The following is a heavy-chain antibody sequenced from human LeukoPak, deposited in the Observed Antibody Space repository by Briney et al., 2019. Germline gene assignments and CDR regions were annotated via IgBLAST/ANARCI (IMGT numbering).Heavy chain of an antibody. CDR3: AKDPSYLAY. CDR2: ISYDGSNK. Sequence: SGGSLRLSCAASGFTFSGYGMHWVRQAPGKGLEWVAVISYDGSNKYYADSVKGRFTISRDNSKNTLYLQMNSLRAEDTAVYYCAKDPSYLAYWGQGTLVTVSS. V-gene: IGHV3-30*18. J-gene: IGHJ4*02. CDR1: GFTFSGYG.